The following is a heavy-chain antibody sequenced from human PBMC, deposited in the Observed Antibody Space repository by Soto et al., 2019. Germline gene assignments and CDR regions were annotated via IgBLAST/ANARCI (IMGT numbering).Heavy chain of an antibody. CDR1: GFSLTTSGVG. J-gene: IGHJ4*02. D-gene: IGHD3-3*01. CDR2: IYWDDDK. CDR3: AHRVLRTVFGLVTTTAIYFDF. Sequence: QITLNESGPTPVKPRQTLTLTCTFSGFSLTTSGVGVGWIRQSPGKAPEWLALIYWDDDKRYSPSLKIRLIITKDTSKNQVVLTMADLDPADTSTYYCAHRVLRTVFGLVTTTAIYFDFWGQGTPVAVSS. V-gene: IGHV2-5*02.